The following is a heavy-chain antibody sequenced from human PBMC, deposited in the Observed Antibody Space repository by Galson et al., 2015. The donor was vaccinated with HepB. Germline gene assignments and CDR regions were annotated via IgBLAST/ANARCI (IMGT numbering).Heavy chain of an antibody. CDR2: MSPKSGDT. CDR1: GYSFTSYD. D-gene: IGHD4-17*01. Sequence: SVKVSCKASGYSFTSYDIHWVRQVTGQGLEWMGWMSPKSGDTGYAQTFQGRVTMTRDTSMRTAFMELRSLTTEDTAMYYCAKGDGDYPESFDFWGQGTMV. CDR3: AKGDGDYPESFDF. V-gene: IGHV1-8*01. J-gene: IGHJ3*01.